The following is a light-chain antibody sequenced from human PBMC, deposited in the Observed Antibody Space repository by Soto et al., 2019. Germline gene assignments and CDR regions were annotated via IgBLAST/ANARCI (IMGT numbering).Light chain of an antibody. CDR1: SSDVGAYNY. V-gene: IGLV2-14*01. J-gene: IGLJ1*01. CDR2: EVS. Sequence: QSALTRPASVSGSPGQSITSSCTGTSSDVGAYNYVSWFQQHPGKAPTLIISEVSNRPSGVSNRFSGSKSGNAASLTISGLQAEDEADYFCFSFTTDWTHVFGTGTKVTV. CDR3: FSFTTDWTHV.